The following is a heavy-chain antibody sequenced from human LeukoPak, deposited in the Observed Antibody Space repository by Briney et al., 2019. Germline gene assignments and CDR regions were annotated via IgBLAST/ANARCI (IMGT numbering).Heavy chain of an antibody. CDR3: ARDEVARLPLDY. CDR1: GFTFSSYS. J-gene: IGHJ4*02. V-gene: IGHV3-21*04. CDR2: ISSSSSYI. Sequence: GGSLRLSYAASGFTFSSYSMNWVRQAPGKGLEWVSSISSSSSYIYYADSVKGRFTISRDNAKNSLYLQMNSLRAEDTAVYYCARDEVARLPLDYWGQGTLVTVSS. D-gene: IGHD6-25*01.